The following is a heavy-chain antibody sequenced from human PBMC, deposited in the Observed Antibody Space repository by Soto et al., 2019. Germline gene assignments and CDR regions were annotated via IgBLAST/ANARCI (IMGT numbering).Heavy chain of an antibody. D-gene: IGHD3-10*01. Sequence: GGSLRLSCAASGFTVSSNYMSWVRQAPGKGLEWVSVIYSGGSTYYADSVKGRFTISRDNSKNTLYLQMNSLRAEDTAVYYCARAPHRVVWFGELSPGPYYFDYWGQGTLVTVSS. V-gene: IGHV3-66*01. CDR3: ARAPHRVVWFGELSPGPYYFDY. J-gene: IGHJ4*02. CDR2: IYSGGST. CDR1: GFTVSSNY.